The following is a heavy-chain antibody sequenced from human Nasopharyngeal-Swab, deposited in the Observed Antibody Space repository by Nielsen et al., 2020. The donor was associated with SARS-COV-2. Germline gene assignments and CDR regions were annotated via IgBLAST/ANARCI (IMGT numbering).Heavy chain of an antibody. CDR2: IYYSGST. CDR1: GGTISSGGYY. Sequence: LPLSCTVSGGTISSGGYYWSRSRQHPGKGLEWIGYIYYSGSTYYNPSLKSRVTISVDTSKNQFSLKLSSVTAADTAVYYCARAMIVVVINAFDIWGQGTMVTVSS. V-gene: IGHV4-31*03. CDR3: ARAMIVVVINAFDI. D-gene: IGHD3-22*01. J-gene: IGHJ3*02.